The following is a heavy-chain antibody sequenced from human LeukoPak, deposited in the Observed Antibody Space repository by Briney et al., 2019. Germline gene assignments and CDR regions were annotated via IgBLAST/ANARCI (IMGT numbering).Heavy chain of an antibody. V-gene: IGHV3-30*09. CDR1: GFSFSSYS. Sequence: GGSLRLSCAASGFSFSSYSIHWVRQTPGKGLEWVAVISSDGNSKNFALSVKGRFAISRDNSKNTLFLQMNNLRSEDTALYYCVSPTADYPFLYYFDSWGQGTLVTVSS. CDR3: VSPTADYPFLYYFDS. CDR2: ISSDGNSK. D-gene: IGHD5-12*01. J-gene: IGHJ4*02.